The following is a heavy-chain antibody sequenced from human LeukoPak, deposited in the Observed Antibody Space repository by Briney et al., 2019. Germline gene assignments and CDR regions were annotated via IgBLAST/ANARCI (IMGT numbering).Heavy chain of an antibody. CDR3: TVQYCSSTSCYSGFDP. D-gene: IGHD2-2*01. J-gene: IGHJ5*02. CDR2: IYPGDSDT. CDR1: GYSFTSYW. Sequence: KLGESLKISCKGSGYSFTSYWIGWVRQMPGKGLEWMGIIYPGDSDTRYSPSFQGQVTISADKSISTAYLQWSSLKASDTAMYYCTVQYCSSTSCYSGFDPWGQGTLVTVSS. V-gene: IGHV5-51*01.